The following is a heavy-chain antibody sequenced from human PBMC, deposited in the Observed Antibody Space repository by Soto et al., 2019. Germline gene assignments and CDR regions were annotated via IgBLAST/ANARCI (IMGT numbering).Heavy chain of an antibody. CDR3: ARDGVSSTEYTWTYGTYFDS. V-gene: IGHV3-21*05. Sequence: GGSLRLSCAASGFGFRGYIMNWVRQAPGKGLEWVSYISSSSSYTNYADSVKGRFTISRDSTKQTLYLQMNSLRPDDTAMYYCARDGVSSTEYTWTYGTYFDSWGQGALVTSPQ. CDR2: ISSSSSYT. J-gene: IGHJ4*02. D-gene: IGHD1-20*01. CDR1: GFGFRGYI.